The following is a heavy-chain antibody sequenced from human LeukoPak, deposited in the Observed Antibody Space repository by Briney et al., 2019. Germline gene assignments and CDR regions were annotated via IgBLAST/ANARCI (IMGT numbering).Heavy chain of an antibody. CDR1: GGTFSSYA. Sequence: SVKVSCKASGGTFSSYAISWVRQAPGQGLEWMGGIIPIFGTANYAQKFQGRVTITTDESTSTAYMELSSLRSEETAVYYCASPRDGYNPPFDYWGQGTLVTVSS. CDR3: ASPRDGYNPPFDY. J-gene: IGHJ4*02. V-gene: IGHV1-69*05. CDR2: IIPIFGTA. D-gene: IGHD5-24*01.